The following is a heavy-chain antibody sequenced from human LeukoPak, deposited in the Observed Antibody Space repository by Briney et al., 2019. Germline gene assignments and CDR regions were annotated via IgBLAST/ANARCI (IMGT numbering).Heavy chain of an antibody. V-gene: IGHV3-30-3*01. D-gene: IGHD3-22*01. CDR2: ISYDGSNK. J-gene: IGHJ1*01. CDR3: ARDPQQGGYYYDRSGYISGGFQN. CDR1: GFTFSSYA. Sequence: GRSLRLSCAASGFTFSSYAMHWVRQAPGKGLEWVAVISYDGSNKYYADSVKVRFTISRDNSKNTLYLQRNLLTPEETACFYVARDPQQGGYYYDRSGYISGGFQNWGQGNLVTVSS.